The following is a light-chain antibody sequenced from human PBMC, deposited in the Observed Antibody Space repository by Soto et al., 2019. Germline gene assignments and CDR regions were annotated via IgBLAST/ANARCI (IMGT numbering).Light chain of an antibody. V-gene: IGKV1-33*01. J-gene: IGKJ5*01. CDR3: QQYDDLPIT. CDR2: DAS. Sequence: DIQMTQSPSSLSASVGDTVTITCPASQDISHYLNWYRQKPGKALKLLIYDASNLHPGVPSRFRGSGSGTEFSFNITSLQPEDVATYCCQQYDDLPITFGQGTRLEIK. CDR1: QDISHY.